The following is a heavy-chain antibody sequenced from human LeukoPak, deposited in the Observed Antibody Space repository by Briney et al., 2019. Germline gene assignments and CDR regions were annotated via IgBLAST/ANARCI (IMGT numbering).Heavy chain of an antibody. CDR2: ISGSGGST. J-gene: IGHJ4*02. Sequence: PGGSLRLSCAASGFTFSSYGMSWVRQAPGKGLEWVSGISGSGGSTYYADSVKGRFTISRDNSKNTLYLQMNSLRAEDTAVYYCAKDGRGGLRFLEWLLFSDYWGQGTLVTVSS. CDR3: AKDGRGGLRFLEWLLFSDY. D-gene: IGHD3-3*01. CDR1: GFTFSSYG. V-gene: IGHV3-23*01.